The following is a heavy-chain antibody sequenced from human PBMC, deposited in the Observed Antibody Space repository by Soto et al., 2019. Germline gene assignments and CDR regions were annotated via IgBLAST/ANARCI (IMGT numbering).Heavy chain of an antibody. CDR1: GFTFSSYA. V-gene: IGHV3-23*01. CDR3: AKGKCLRGGIMVRGVYFDY. Sequence: GGSLRLSCAASGFTFSSYAMSWVRPAPGKGLEWVSAISGSGGSTYYADSVKGRFTISRDNSKNTLYLQMNSLRAEDTAVYYCAKGKCLRGGIMVRGVYFDYWGQGTLVTVSS. CDR2: ISGSGGST. D-gene: IGHD3-10*01. J-gene: IGHJ4*02.